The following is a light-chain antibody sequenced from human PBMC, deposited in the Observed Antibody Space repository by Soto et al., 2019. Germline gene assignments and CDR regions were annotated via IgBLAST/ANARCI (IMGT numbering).Light chain of an antibody. CDR1: SSDIGGYNY. CDR2: DVT. V-gene: IGLV2-14*01. J-gene: IGLJ1*01. Sequence: QSVLTQPASVSGSHGQSITLSCTGTSSDIGGYNYVSWYQQHPGKAPKLMIYDVTNRPSGVSNRFSGSKSGNTASLTISGLQAEDEADYYCSSYTSSSTLGVFGTGTKVTVL. CDR3: SSYTSSSTLGV.